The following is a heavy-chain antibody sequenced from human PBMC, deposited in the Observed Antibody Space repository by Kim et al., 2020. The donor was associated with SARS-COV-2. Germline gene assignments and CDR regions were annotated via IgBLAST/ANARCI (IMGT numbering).Heavy chain of an antibody. CDR2: ISGSGGST. Sequence: GGSLRLSCAASGFTFSSYAMSWVRQAPGKGLEWVSAISGSGGSTYYADSVKGRFTISRDNSKNTLYLQMNSLRAEDTAVYYCAKDEFMITFGGVIVWGQGTLVTVSS. CDR3: AKDEFMITFGGVIV. J-gene: IGHJ4*02. D-gene: IGHD3-16*02. CDR1: GFTFSSYA. V-gene: IGHV3-23*01.